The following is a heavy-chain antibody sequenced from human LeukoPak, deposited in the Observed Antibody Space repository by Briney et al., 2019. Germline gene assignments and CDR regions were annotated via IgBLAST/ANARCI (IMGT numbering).Heavy chain of an antibody. J-gene: IGHJ3*02. CDR3: ASIQGDAFDI. CDR2: IYYSGST. CDR1: GGSISSYY. Sequence: TSETLSLTCTVSGGSISSYYWSWIRQPPGKGLEWIGYIYYSGSTNYNPSHKSRVTMSVDTSKNQFSLKLSSVTAADTAVYYCASIQGDAFDIWGRGTMVTVSS. V-gene: IGHV4-59*01.